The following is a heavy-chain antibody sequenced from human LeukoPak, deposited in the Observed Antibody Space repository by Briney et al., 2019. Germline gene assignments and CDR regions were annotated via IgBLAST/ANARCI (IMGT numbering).Heavy chain of an antibody. D-gene: IGHD2-2*02. J-gene: IGHJ5*02. Sequence: GGSLRLSCAASGFTFSNYWMSWVRQAPGQGLEWVARIKDDGGEKYYVHSVKGRFTISRDNAKNSLYLQMNSLRAEDTAVYYGARDLGYCTSTNCYKRLDPWGQGTLVTVSS. CDR2: IKDDGGEK. CDR1: GFTFSNYW. V-gene: IGHV3-7*01. CDR3: ARDLGYCTSTNCYKRLDP.